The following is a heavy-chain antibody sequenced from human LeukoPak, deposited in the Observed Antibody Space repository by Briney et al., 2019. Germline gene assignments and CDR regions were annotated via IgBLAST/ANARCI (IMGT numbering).Heavy chain of an antibody. CDR1: GFTFNNYA. Sequence: GGSLRLSCAVSGFTFNNYAMHWVRQAPGKGLEWVAVASYDGHNNYYADSVKGRFTISRDNSKNTLYLQMNSLRAEDTAVYYCARDTYTSGWYAGWNYWGQGTLVTVSS. J-gene: IGHJ4*02. V-gene: IGHV3-30*04. CDR3: ARDTYTSGWYAGWNY. D-gene: IGHD6-19*01. CDR2: ASYDGHNN.